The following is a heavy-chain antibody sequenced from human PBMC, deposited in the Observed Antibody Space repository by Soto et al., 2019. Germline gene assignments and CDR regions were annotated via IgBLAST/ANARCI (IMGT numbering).Heavy chain of an antibody. V-gene: IGHV4-39*01. CDR3: ARRSSCSLGSLFDP. CDR1: GGSISSLTYY. CDR2: MYYTGNT. J-gene: IGHJ5*02. Sequence: PSETLSLTCTVSGGSISSLTYYLDWIRQPPGKGLEWIGAMYYTGNTNYNPSLESRVTMSVDTSKNQFSLKLSAVTPTDTAVYDCARRSSCSLGSLFDPWGRGILVTVSS. D-gene: IGHD6-6*01.